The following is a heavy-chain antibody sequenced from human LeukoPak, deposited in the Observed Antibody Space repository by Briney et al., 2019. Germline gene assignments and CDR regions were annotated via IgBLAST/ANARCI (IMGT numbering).Heavy chain of an antibody. CDR2: INHSGST. J-gene: IGHJ5*02. V-gene: IGHV4-34*01. D-gene: IGHD2/OR15-2a*01. CDR3: AMVLYHSGRPGP. CDR1: GGSFSGYY. Sequence: SETLSLTCAVYGGSFSGYYWSWIRQPPGKGLEWIGEINHSGSTNYNPSLKSRVTISIDTSKNQFSLKVNSVTAADTAVYYCAMVLYHSGRPGPWGQGTLATVSS.